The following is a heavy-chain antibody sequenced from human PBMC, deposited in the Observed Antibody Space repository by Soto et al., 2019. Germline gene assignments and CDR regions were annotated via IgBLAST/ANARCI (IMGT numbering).Heavy chain of an antibody. J-gene: IGHJ4*02. CDR1: GFTFSSYS. D-gene: IGHD6-19*01. CDR3: AKGSATLAVAGTRSDY. V-gene: IGHV3-21*01. Sequence: EVQLVESGGGLVKPGGSLRLSCAASGFTFSSYSMNWVRQAPGKGLEWVSSISSSSSYIYYADSVKGRFTISRDNAKNSLYLQRNSLRVEDTAVYFCAKGSATLAVAGTRSDYWGQGTLVTVSS. CDR2: ISSSSSYI.